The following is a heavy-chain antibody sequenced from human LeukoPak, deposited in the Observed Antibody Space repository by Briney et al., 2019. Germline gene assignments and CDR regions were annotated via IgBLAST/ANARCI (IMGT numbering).Heavy chain of an antibody. CDR3: ARNDNDYSNNIIDY. Sequence: KTSETLSLTGTVSGGSISSYYWSWIRQPAGKGLEWIGRIYTSGSTNYNPSLKSRVTMSVDTSKNQFSLKLSSVTAADTAVYYCARNDNDYSNNIIDYWGQGTLVTVSS. CDR2: IYTSGST. J-gene: IGHJ4*02. CDR1: GGSISSYY. V-gene: IGHV4-4*07. D-gene: IGHD4-11*01.